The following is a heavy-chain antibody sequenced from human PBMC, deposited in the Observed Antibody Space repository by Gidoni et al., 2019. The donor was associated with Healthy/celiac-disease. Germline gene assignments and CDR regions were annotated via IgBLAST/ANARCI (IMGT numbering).Heavy chain of an antibody. CDR2: ISYDGSNK. D-gene: IGHD3-22*01. V-gene: IGHV3-30-3*01. Sequence: QVQLVESGGGVVQPGRFLRLSWSASGFTFRSYAMHWVRQAPGKGLEWVAVISYDGSNKYYADSVKGRFTISRDNSKNPLYLQMSSLRAEDTAVYYCARDRDSSGGGDWFDPWGQGTLVTVSS. J-gene: IGHJ5*02. CDR3: ARDRDSSGGGDWFDP. CDR1: GFTFRSYA.